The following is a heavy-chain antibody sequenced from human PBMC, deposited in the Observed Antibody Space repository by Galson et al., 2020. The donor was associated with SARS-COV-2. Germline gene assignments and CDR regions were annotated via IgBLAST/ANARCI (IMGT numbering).Heavy chain of an antibody. CDR2: INPNSGGT. V-gene: IGHV1-2*02. CDR3: AREGITMVRGVRSWFDP. D-gene: IGHD3-10*01. J-gene: IGHJ5*02. CDR1: GYTFTGYY. Sequence: ASVKVSCKASGYTFTGYYMHWVRPAPGQGLEWMGWINPNSGGTNYAQKFQGRVTMTRDTSISTAYMELSRLRSDDTAVYYCAREGITMVRGVRSWFDPWGQGTLVTVSS.